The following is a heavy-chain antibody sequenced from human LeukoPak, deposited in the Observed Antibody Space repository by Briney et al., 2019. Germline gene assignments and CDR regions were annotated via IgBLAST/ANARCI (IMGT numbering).Heavy chain of an antibody. CDR2: IKEDGSEK. J-gene: IGHJ4*02. Sequence: GGSLRLSCAASGFTFSSSWMTWVRQTPGKGLEWVANIKEDGSEKYYVDSVKGRFTISRDNAKNSLYLQMNSVRAEDTALYYCATDVGADWGQGTLVTVSS. CDR3: ATDVGAD. CDR1: GFTFSSSW. V-gene: IGHV3-7*01.